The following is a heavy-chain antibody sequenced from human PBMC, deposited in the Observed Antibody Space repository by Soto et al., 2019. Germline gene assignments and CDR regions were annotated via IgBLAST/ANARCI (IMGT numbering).Heavy chain of an antibody. CDR1: GGSFSGYY. CDR2: INHSGST. CDR3: ARVGSSSWYVDY. D-gene: IGHD6-13*01. V-gene: IGHV4-34*01. J-gene: IGHJ4*02. Sequence: QVQLQQWGAGLLKPSETLSLTCAVYGGSFSGYYWSWIRQPPGKGREGIGEINHSGSTNYNPSLKSRVTISVDTSKNQFSLKLSSVTAADTAVYYCARVGSSSWYVDYWGQGTLVTVSS.